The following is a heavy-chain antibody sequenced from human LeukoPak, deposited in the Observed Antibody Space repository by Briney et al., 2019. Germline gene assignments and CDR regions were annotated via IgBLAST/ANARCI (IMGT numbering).Heavy chain of an antibody. D-gene: IGHD5-18*01. J-gene: IGHJ4*02. CDR1: GFTFSSYA. CDR2: ISYDGSNK. CDR3: ARDLEGIQLWLAVLDY. V-gene: IGHV3-30-3*01. Sequence: QSGGSLRLSCAASGFTFSSYAMHWVRQAPGKGLEWVAVISYDGSNKYYADSVRGRFTISRDNSKNTLYPQMNSLRAEDTAVYYCARDLEGIQLWLAVLDYWGQGTLVTVSS.